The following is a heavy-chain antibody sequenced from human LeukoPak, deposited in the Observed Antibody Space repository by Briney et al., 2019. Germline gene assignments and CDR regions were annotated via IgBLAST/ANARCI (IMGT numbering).Heavy chain of an antibody. D-gene: IGHD3-22*01. V-gene: IGHV4-34*01. CDR2: INHSGST. CDR1: GGSFSGYY. CDR3: ARFGYYYNSSGYTGYFQH. Sequence: SETLSLTCAVYGGSFSGYYWSWIRQPPGKGLEWIGEINHSGSTNYNPSLKSRVTISVDTSKNQFSLKLSSVTAADTAVYYCARFGYYYNSSGYTGYFQHWGQGTLVTVSS. J-gene: IGHJ1*01.